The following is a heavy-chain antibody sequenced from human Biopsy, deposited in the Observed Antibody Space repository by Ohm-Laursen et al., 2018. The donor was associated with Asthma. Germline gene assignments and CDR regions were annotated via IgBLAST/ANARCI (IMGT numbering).Heavy chain of an antibody. D-gene: IGHD3-9*01. CDR3: ARTYYDFLTGQVKDVFGV. CDR1: GYNFISFA. J-gene: IGHJ3*01. V-gene: IGHV1-3*04. Sequence: ASVKVSCKVSGYNFISFAIHWVRQAPGQRLEWMGWVNTGNGDTKYSQKFQGRVIITRDTSASTAYMELRSLRSEDTATYYCARTYYDFLTGQVKDVFGVWGQGTMVTVSS. CDR2: VNTGNGDT.